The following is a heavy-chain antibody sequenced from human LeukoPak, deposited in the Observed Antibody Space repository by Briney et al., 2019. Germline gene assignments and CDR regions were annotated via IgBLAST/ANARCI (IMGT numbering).Heavy chain of an antibody. V-gene: IGHV3-23*01. D-gene: IGHD1-26*01. Sequence: TGGSLRLSCAASGFTLSGSYMSWVRQAPGKGLEWVSAISGSGGSTYYADSVKGRFTISRDNSKNTLYLQMNSLRAEDTAVYYCAKEVTSGSSTYDDAFDIWGQGTMVTVSS. J-gene: IGHJ3*02. CDR1: GFTLSGSY. CDR3: AKEVTSGSSTYDDAFDI. CDR2: ISGSGGST.